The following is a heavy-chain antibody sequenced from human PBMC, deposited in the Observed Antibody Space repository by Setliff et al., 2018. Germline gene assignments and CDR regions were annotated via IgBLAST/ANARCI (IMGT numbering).Heavy chain of an antibody. V-gene: IGHV1-46*01. J-gene: IGHJ4*02. CDR1: GYSFTSHY. CDR2: VNPGGLTS. CDR3: ARVGPSQGIAVATYFFDY. Sequence: ASVKVSCKTSGYSFTSHYIHWVRQAPGQGLEWMGIVNPGGLTSSSTQKFEGRVTMSRDNAKNSLYLQMNSLRVEDTAFFYCARVGPSQGIAVATYFFDYWGQGTLVTVSS. D-gene: IGHD6-19*01.